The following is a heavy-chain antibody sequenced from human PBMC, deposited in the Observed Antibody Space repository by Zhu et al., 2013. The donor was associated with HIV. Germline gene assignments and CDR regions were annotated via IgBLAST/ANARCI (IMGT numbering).Heavy chain of an antibody. CDR3: ARDRGYSYGRILFDY. CDR2: ISAYNGNT. Sequence: QVHLVQSGAEVKEPGASVKVPCKASGYTFTGYYIHWVRQAPGQGLEWMGWISAYNGNTNYAQKLQGRVTMTTDTSTSTAYMELRSLRSDDTAVYYCARDRGYSYGRILFDYWGQGTLVTVSS. D-gene: IGHD5-18*01. J-gene: IGHJ4*02. CDR1: GYTFTGYY. V-gene: IGHV1-18*04.